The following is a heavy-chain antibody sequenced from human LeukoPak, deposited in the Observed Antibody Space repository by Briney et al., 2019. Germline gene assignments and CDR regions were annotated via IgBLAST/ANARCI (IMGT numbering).Heavy chain of an antibody. CDR2: ISAYNGNT. D-gene: IGHD3-9*01. Sequence: GASVKVSCKASGYTFSSYGISWVRQAPGQGLEWMGWISAYNGNTNYAQKFQGRVTMTTDTSTSTAYMELRSLTFDDTAVYYCARGERYFDWLLLDYWGQGTLVTVSS. J-gene: IGHJ4*02. CDR3: ARGERYFDWLLLDY. V-gene: IGHV1-18*04. CDR1: GYTFSSYG.